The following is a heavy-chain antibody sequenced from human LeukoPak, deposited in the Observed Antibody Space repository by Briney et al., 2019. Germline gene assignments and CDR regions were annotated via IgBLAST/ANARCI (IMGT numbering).Heavy chain of an antibody. Sequence: GGSLRLSCAASGFTFSSYEMNWVRQAPGKGLEWVSYISSSGSTIHYADSVKGRFTISRDNAKNSLYLQMNSLRAEDTAVYYCASMGIAVAGGNFDYWGQGTLVTVSS. J-gene: IGHJ4*02. CDR3: ASMGIAVAGGNFDY. CDR1: GFTFSSYE. CDR2: ISSSGSTI. V-gene: IGHV3-48*03. D-gene: IGHD6-19*01.